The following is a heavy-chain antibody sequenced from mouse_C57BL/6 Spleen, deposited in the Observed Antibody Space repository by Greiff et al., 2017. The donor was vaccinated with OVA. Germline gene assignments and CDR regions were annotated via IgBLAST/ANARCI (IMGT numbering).Heavy chain of an antibody. CDR2: IDPETGGT. D-gene: IGHD3-2*02. V-gene: IGHV1-15*01. CDR3: TRSEDRQLRLRGFAY. Sequence: QVQLQQSGAELVRPGASVTLSCKASGYTFTDYEMHWVKQTPVHGLEWIGAIDPETGGTAYNQKFKGKAILTADKSSSTAYMELRSLTSEDSAVYYCTRSEDRQLRLRGFAYWGQGTLVTVSA. J-gene: IGHJ3*01. CDR1: GYTFTDYE.